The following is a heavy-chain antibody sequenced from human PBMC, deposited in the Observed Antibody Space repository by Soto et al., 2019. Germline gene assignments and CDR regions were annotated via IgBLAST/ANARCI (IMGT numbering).Heavy chain of an antibody. CDR2: IYPGDSDT. J-gene: IGHJ6*02. Sequence: EVQLVQSGAEVKKPGEALKISCNGSGYTFTNYWIGWVRQMPGKGLEWMGIIYPGDSDTKYNPSFQGQVTISADKSITTTYLRWTSLKASDTAIYYCAASIFYSGMDVWGQGTTVTVSS. V-gene: IGHV5-51*01. CDR1: GYTFTNYW. CDR3: AASIFYSGMDV.